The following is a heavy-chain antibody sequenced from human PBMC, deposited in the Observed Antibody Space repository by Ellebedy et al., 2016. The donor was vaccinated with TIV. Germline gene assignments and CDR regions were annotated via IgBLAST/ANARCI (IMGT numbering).Heavy chain of an antibody. J-gene: IGHJ5*02. CDR1: GGSISSYY. Sequence: MPSETLSLTCTVSGGSISSYYWSWIRQPPGKGLEWIVYIYYSGSTNYNPSLKSRVTISVDTSKNQFSLELSSVTAADTAVYYCARRRYYGSGSYFDPWGQGTLVIVSS. CDR2: IYYSGST. V-gene: IGHV4-59*08. CDR3: ARRRYYGSGSYFDP. D-gene: IGHD3-10*01.